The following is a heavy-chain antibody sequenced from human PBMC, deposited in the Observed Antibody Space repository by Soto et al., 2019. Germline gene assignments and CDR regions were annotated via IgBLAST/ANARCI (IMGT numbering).Heavy chain of an antibody. J-gene: IGHJ4*02. CDR3: AREGGRYWNAPDY. Sequence: PSETLSLTCTVSGGSVSSGSYYWSWIRQPPGKGLEWIGYIYYSGSTNYNPSLKSRVTISVDTSKNQFSLKLSSVTAADTAVYYCAREGGRYWNAPDYWGQGTLVTVTS. D-gene: IGHD1-26*01. V-gene: IGHV4-61*01. CDR2: IYYSGST. CDR1: GGSVSSGSYY.